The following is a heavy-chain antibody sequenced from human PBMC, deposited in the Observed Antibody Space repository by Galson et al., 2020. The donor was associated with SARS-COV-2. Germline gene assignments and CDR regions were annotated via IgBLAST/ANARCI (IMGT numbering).Heavy chain of an antibody. Sequence: SETLSLTCTVSGGSISGNYWSWIRQPPGKGLECIGNIYYTGGANYNPSLQSRVTMSVDTSKNQFSLRLSSVTAADTAVYYCARATITYYYDSSGYSSYMDVWGRGTTVTVSS. V-gene: IGHV4-59*01. CDR3: ARATITYYYDSSGYSSYMDV. J-gene: IGHJ6*03. D-gene: IGHD3-22*01. CDR2: IYYTGGA. CDR1: GGSISGNY.